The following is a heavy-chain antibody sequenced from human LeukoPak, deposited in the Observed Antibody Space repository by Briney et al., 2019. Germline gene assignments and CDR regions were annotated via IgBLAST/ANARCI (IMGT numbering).Heavy chain of an antibody. J-gene: IGHJ2*01. D-gene: IGHD4-17*01. V-gene: IGHV4-59*08. Sequence: SETLSLTCTASGGSISSYYWSWIRQPPGKGLEWIGHIYYSGSTNYNPSLKSRVTISVDTSKDQFSLKLTSVTAADTAMYYCARRPDYGDYWYFDLWGRGTLVTVSS. CDR1: GGSISSYY. CDR2: IYYSGST. CDR3: ARRPDYGDYWYFDL.